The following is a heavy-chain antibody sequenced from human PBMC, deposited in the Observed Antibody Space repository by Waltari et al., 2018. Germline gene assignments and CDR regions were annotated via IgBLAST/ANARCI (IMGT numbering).Heavy chain of an antibody. CDR2: ISYSGST. V-gene: IGHV4-59*01. Sequence: QVQLQESGPGLVKPSETLSLTCTVSGSSISSFYWTWIRPPPGKGLEWIGYISYSGSTNYNPSLKSRVIISVDMSKNQFSLNLSSVTAADTAVYYCARAGYYYDSSGYSPFDYWGQGALVTVSS. CDR1: GSSISSFY. CDR3: ARAGYYYDSSGYSPFDY. J-gene: IGHJ4*02. D-gene: IGHD3-22*01.